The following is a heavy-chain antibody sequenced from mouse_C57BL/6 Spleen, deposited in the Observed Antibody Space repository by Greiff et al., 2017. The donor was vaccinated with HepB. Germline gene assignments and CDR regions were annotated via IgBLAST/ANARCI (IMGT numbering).Heavy chain of an antibody. Sequence: EVHLVESGGGLVQPGGSLSLSCAASGFTFTDYYMSWVRQPPGKALEWLGFIRNKANGYTTEYSASVKGRFTISRDNSQCILYLQMNALRAEDSATYYCARYSPRYFDYWGQGTTLTVSS. CDR3: ARYSPRYFDY. J-gene: IGHJ2*01. CDR1: GFTFTDYY. V-gene: IGHV7-3*01. CDR2: IRNKANGYTT.